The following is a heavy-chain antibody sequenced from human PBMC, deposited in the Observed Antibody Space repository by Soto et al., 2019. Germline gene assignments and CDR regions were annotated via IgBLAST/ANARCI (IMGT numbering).Heavy chain of an antibody. Sequence: SETLSLTCTVSGSSISSYYWSWIRKPPRKGLEWIGYIYFRGTTNYNPSLKSRVTMSAVTSKNQFSLKLNSVTAADTAVYYCARMNYYDTSGYPFDYWGQGMMVTVS. CDR3: ARMNYYDTSGYPFDY. V-gene: IGHV4-59*01. J-gene: IGHJ4*02. CDR1: GSSISSYY. D-gene: IGHD3-22*01. CDR2: IYFRGTT.